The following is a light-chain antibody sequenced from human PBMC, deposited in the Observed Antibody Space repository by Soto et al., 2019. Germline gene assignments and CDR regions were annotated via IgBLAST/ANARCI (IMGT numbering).Light chain of an antibody. CDR1: SSDVGGYNY. CDR3: SSPRV. CDR2: DVS. J-gene: IGLJ1*01. Sequence: QSALTQPASVSGSPGQSITISCTGTSSDVGGYNYVSWYQQHPGKAPKLMIYDVSNRPSGVSNRFSGSKSGNTASLTISGLQAEDEADYHCSSPRVFGTGTKLTVL. V-gene: IGLV2-14*01.